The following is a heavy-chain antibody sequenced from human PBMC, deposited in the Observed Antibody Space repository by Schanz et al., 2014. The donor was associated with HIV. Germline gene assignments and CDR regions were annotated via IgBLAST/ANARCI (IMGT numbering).Heavy chain of an antibody. D-gene: IGHD3-10*01. CDR1: GYTFSHYV. Sequence: QVQLVQSGAEVKKPGASVKVSCKASGYTFSHYVITWVRQAPGQGPEWMGWMSPNTGNTGRAQKFQGRVTMTRNTPRSTAYLTLNNLTSEDTAVYFCARGPDYGKTTYNFDSWGQGTLVAVSS. V-gene: IGHV1-8*02. CDR3: ARGPDYGKTTYNFDS. CDR2: MSPNTGNT. J-gene: IGHJ4*02.